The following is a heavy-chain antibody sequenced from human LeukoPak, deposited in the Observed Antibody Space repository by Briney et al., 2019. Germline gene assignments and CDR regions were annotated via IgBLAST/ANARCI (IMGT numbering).Heavy chain of an antibody. D-gene: IGHD2-2*02. CDR1: GFTSSSYA. J-gene: IGHJ4*02. Sequence: GGSLRLSCAASGFTSSSYAMSWVRQAPGKGLEWVSGSSGSGSNTYYADSVKGRFTNSRDNSKNTLYLQMNSLRAEDTAVYYCAKVERDVIIPAAIQRPFDYWGQGTLVTVSS. CDR3: AKVERDVIIPAAIQRPFDY. V-gene: IGHV3-23*01. CDR2: SSGSGSNT.